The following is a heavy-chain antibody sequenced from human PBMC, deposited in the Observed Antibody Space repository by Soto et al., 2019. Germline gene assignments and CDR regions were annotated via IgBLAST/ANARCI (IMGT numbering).Heavy chain of an antibody. J-gene: IGHJ6*03. Sequence: ASVKVSCKASGYTFTSYGISWVRQAPGQGLEWMGWISAYNGNTNYAQKLQGRVTMTTDTSTSTAYMGLRSLRSDDTAVYYCARGAYDFWSGPPYYYYYMEVWGKGTTVTVSS. D-gene: IGHD3-3*01. CDR3: ARGAYDFWSGPPYYYYYMEV. V-gene: IGHV1-18*01. CDR1: GYTFTSYG. CDR2: ISAYNGNT.